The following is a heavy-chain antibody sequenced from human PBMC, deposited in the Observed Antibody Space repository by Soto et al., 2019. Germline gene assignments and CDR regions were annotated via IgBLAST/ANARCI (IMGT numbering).Heavy chain of an antibody. CDR2: VYYTGSS. Sequence: PSETLSLTCTVSGGSVSTSSYYWGWIRQPPGRGLEWIGAVYYTGSSYYNPSLNNRVTISVDSSRNQFSLKLNSVTAADTAVYYCAWTPALFGSGSYPFDYWGQGTLVTVSS. CDR1: GGSVSTSSYY. D-gene: IGHD3-10*01. CDR3: AWTPALFGSGSYPFDY. V-gene: IGHV4-39*01. J-gene: IGHJ4*02.